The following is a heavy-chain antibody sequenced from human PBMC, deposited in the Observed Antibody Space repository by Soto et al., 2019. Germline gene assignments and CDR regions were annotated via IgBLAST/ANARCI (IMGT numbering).Heavy chain of an antibody. CDR1: GYTLTELS. J-gene: IGHJ4*02. D-gene: IGHD2-21*02. CDR2: FDPGDGET. CDR3: ATVDSDCGGDSYFDY. Sequence: GASVKVSCKVSGYTLTELSMHWVRQAPGKGLEWMGGFDPGDGETIYAQKFQGRVTMTEDTSTDTAYMELSSLRSEDTAAYYCATVDSDCGGDSYFDYWGQGTLVTVSS. V-gene: IGHV1-24*01.